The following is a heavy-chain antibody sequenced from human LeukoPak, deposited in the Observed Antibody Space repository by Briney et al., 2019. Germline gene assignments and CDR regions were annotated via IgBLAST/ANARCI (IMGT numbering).Heavy chain of an antibody. Sequence: GGSLRHSCAASGFTFNSYAMYWVGQAPGKRLEWVSGLFGSGGSANYEASVKGRFTISRDNSKNTVYLQMDSLRVEDTAVYYCGKTTTGYSSGRYPGWPVDYWGQGTLVTVSS. CDR2: LFGSGGSA. CDR3: GKTTTGYSSGRYPGWPVDY. CDR1: GFTFNSYA. J-gene: IGHJ4*02. V-gene: IGHV3-23*01. D-gene: IGHD6-19*01.